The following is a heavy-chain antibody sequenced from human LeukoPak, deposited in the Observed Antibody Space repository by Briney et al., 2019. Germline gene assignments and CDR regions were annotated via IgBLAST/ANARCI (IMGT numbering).Heavy chain of an antibody. J-gene: IGHJ4*02. CDR3: AREVMATMIDY. CDR2: IYYSGST. CDR1: GVSISSYY. D-gene: IGHD5-24*01. Sequence: SETLSLTCTVSGVSISSYYWSWIRQPPGKGLEWIGYIYYSGSTNYNPSLKSRVTISVDTSKNQFSLKLSSVTAADTAVYYCAREVMATMIDYWGQGTLVTVSS. V-gene: IGHV4-59*01.